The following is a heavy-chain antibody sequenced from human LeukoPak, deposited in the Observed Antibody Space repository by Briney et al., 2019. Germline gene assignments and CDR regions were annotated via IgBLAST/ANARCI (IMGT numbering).Heavy chain of an antibody. Sequence: PSETLSLTCAVYGESFSGNYWNWIRQSPGKGLEWIGEITDSGTTNYNPSHKSRVTISADTSKNQFSLRVSSVTAADTAVYYCARRPRHGGSDDGPSSLDYWGQGTLVTVSS. CDR3: ARRPRHGGSDDGPSSLDY. J-gene: IGHJ4*02. CDR2: ITDSGTT. D-gene: IGHD1-26*01. V-gene: IGHV4-34*01. CDR1: GESFSGNY.